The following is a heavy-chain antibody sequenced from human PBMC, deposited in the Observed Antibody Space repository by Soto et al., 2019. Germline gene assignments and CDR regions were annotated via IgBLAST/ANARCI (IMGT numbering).Heavy chain of an antibody. CDR3: ASGPSGDKVDY. CDR1: GGSISSGDYD. J-gene: IGHJ4*02. CDR2: IYNSGNT. V-gene: IGHV4-30-4*01. D-gene: IGHD1-26*01. Sequence: QVQLQESGPGLVEPSQTLSLTCTVSGGSISSGDYDWSWIRQPPGKDLEWIGHIYNSGNTYSNPSHKTXXTXSXHTSNNQFSLKLSSVTAADTAVYSGASGPSGDKVDYWGQGTLVTVSS.